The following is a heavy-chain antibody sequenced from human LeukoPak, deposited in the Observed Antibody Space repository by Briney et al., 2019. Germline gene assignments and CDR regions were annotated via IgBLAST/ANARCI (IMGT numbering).Heavy chain of an antibody. V-gene: IGHV1-69*01. CDR2: IIPIFGTA. D-gene: IGHD6-13*01. CDR1: GGTFSSYA. J-gene: IGHJ3*02. Sequence: SVKVSCKASGGTFSSYAISWVRQAPGQGLEWMGGIIPIFGTANYAQKFQGRVTITADESTSTAYMELSSLRSEDTAVYYCAGEGRSSWDALDIWGQGTMVTVSS. CDR3: AGEGRSSWDALDI.